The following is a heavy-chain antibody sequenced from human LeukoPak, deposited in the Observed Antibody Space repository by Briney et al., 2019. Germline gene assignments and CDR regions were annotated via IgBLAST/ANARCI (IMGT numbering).Heavy chain of an antibody. CDR3: ASLVCTNGVCYTRDEYGMDV. Sequence: GGSLRLSCAASGFTVSSNYMSWVRQAPGKGLEWVSVIYSGGSTYYADSVKGRFTISRDNSKNTLYLQMNSLRAEDTAVYYCASLVCTNGVCYTRDEYGMDVWGQGTTVTVSS. CDR2: IYSGGST. J-gene: IGHJ6*02. D-gene: IGHD2-8*01. V-gene: IGHV3-66*01. CDR1: GFTVSSNY.